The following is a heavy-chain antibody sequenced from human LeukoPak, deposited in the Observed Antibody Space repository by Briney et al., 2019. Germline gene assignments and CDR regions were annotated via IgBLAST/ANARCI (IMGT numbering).Heavy chain of an antibody. CDR1: GESVNYYY. CDR3: ARGAWATRLQS. D-gene: IGHD1-1*01. J-gene: IGHJ4*02. Sequence: SETLSLTCAVYGESVNYYYWSWIRHSPGKGLEWIGEIFDGKTTNYNPSLESRVTISAVTSSNQFTLNLKSVTAADTAVYYCARGAWATRLQSWAQGTLVIVSS. CDR2: IFDGKTT. V-gene: IGHV4-34*12.